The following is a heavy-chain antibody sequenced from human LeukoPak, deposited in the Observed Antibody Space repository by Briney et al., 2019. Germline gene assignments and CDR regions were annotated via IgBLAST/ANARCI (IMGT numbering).Heavy chain of an antibody. CDR1: GYTFTGYY. Sequence: VAXVKVSCKASGYTFTGYYMHWVRQAPGQGLEWMGWINPNSGGTNYAQKFQGRVTMTRDTSISTAYMELSRLRSDDTAVYYCASGYCSSTSCPYFDYWGQGTLVTVSS. D-gene: IGHD2-2*03. J-gene: IGHJ4*02. V-gene: IGHV1-2*02. CDR3: ASGYCSSTSCPYFDY. CDR2: INPNSGGT.